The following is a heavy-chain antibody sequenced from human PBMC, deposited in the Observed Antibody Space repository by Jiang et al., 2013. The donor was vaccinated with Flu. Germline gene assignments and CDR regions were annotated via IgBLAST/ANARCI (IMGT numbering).Heavy chain of an antibody. J-gene: IGHJ4*02. CDR3: ARRGIVVAATGGFDS. Sequence: GVLRLSCSASGFTFNRYAMSWVRQAPGKGLEWVSRISGSGDATHSADSVKGRFTVSRDNSKNALYLQMNSLRVEDTAVYYCARRGIVVAATGGFDSWGQGTLVTVSS. D-gene: IGHD6-19*01. CDR2: ISGSGDAT. V-gene: IGHV3-23*01. CDR1: GFTFNRYA.